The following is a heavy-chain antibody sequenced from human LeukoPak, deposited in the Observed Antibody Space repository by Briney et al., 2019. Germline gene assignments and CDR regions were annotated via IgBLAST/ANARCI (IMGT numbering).Heavy chain of an antibody. CDR3: ARRSTLYSSGRFYFDY. V-gene: IGHV1-18*01. CDR2: ISAHDGTR. D-gene: IGHD6-19*01. CDR1: GGTFSSYA. J-gene: IGHJ4*02. Sequence: ASVKVSCKASGGTFSSYAISWVRQAPGQGLEWMGWISAHDGTRNYALKHEDRVTMTTDTSTSTAYMELRGLRSDDTAVYYCARRSTLYSSGRFYFDYWGQGTLVTVSS.